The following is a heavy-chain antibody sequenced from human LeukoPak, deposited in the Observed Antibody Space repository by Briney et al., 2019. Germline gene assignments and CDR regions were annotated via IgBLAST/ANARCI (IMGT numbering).Heavy chain of an antibody. Sequence: GGSLRLSCAASGFTFNDYAMHWVRQAPGKGLEWVSGISWSSGSICYGDSVKGRFTISRDNAKNSLYLLMNSLRAEDTALYYCAKVGTSGWYISGFDYWGQGTLVTVSS. J-gene: IGHJ4*02. CDR3: AKVGTSGWYISGFDY. V-gene: IGHV3-9*01. CDR1: GFTFNDYA. CDR2: ISWSSGSI. D-gene: IGHD6-19*01.